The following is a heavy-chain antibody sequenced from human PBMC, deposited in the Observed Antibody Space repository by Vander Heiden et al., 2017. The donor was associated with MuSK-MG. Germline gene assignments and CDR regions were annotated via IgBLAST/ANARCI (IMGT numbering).Heavy chain of an antibody. CDR1: GHTFPGYY. V-gene: IGHV1-2*02. J-gene: IGHJ5*02. CDR2: INPNSGGT. CDR3: ASLYTGSSIDWFDP. Sequence: QVLLVLSGAEVTKPGASAKVSCKASGHTFPGYYMHGVRQAPGQGLEWMGWINPNSGGTNYAQKFQGRVTMTRDTSISTAYMELSRLRSDDTAVYYCASLYTGSSIDWFDPWGQGTLVTVSS. D-gene: IGHD6-6*01.